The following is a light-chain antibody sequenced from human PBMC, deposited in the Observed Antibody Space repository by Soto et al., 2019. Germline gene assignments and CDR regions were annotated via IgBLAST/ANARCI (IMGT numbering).Light chain of an antibody. CDR2: AAS. CDR3: LQDYDYPFT. CDR1: QSISSW. J-gene: IGKJ3*01. V-gene: IGKV1-5*01. Sequence: DIQMTPSPSTLSASVVDRVTITCRASQSISSWLAWYQQKPGQAPKLLISAASNLESGVPSGFSGSGSGTDFTLTISSLQPEDFATYYCLQDYDYPFTFGPGTKVDIK.